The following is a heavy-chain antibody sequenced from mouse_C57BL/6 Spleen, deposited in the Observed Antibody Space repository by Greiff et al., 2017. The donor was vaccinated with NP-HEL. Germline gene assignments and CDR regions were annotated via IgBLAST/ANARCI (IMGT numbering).Heavy chain of an antibody. V-gene: IGHV1-69*01. CDR3: ARSRYSNYVGYFDV. CDR2: IDPSDSYT. J-gene: IGHJ1*03. D-gene: IGHD2-5*01. CDR1: GYTFTSYW. Sequence: QVQLQQPGAELVMPGASVKLSCKASGYTFTSYWMHWVKQRPGQGLEWIGEIDPSDSYTNYNQKFKGKSTLTVDKSSSTAYMQLSSLTSEDSAVYYCARSRYSNYVGYFDVWGTGTTVTVSS.